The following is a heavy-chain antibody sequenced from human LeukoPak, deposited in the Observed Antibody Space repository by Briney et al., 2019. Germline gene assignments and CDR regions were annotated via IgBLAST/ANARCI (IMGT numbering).Heavy chain of an antibody. CDR3: GIAVSIAAAVRFDY. D-gene: IGHD6-13*01. V-gene: IGHV3-33*01. J-gene: IGHJ4*02. CDR1: GFTFSSYG. CDR2: IWYDGSNK. Sequence: PGRSLRLSCAASGFTFSSYGMHWVRQAPGKGLEWVAVIWYDGSNKYYADSVKGRFTIARDNSKNTLDLQMNSLRAQETAVYYCGIAVSIAAAVRFDYWGQGTLVTVSS.